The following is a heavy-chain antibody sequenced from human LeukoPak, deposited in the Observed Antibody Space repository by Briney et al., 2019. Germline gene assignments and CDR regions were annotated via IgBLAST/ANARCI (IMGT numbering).Heavy chain of an antibody. CDR1: GGSISRADYY. D-gene: IGHD6-13*01. Sequence: SETLSLTCTVSGGSISRADYYWSWIRQPPGKGLEWIGYIHYSGDTDYSPSLKSRLTISVDTPENQFSLKLSSVTAADTAVYYCARLEAIGAAGTFNLGFRGMDVWGQGTTVTVSS. CDR2: IHYSGDT. V-gene: IGHV4-30-4*01. CDR3: ARLEAIGAAGTFNLGFRGMDV. J-gene: IGHJ6*02.